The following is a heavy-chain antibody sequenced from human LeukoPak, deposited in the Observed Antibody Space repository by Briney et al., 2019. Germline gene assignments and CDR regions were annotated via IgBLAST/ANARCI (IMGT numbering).Heavy chain of an antibody. Sequence: ASVKVSCKASGYTFTGYYMHWVRQAPGQGLEWMGWINPNSGGTSYAQNFQDRVTMTRDTSISTAYMGLSRLRSDDTAVYYCARDSRRVGATTQGGMENWGQGTLVTVSS. CDR3: ARDSRRVGATTQGGMEN. V-gene: IGHV1-2*02. CDR1: GYTFTGYY. J-gene: IGHJ4*02. D-gene: IGHD1-26*01. CDR2: INPNSGGT.